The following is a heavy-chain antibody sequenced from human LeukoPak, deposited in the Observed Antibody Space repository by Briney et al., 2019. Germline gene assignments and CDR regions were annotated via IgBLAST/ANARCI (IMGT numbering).Heavy chain of an antibody. V-gene: IGHV1-18*01. CDR2: ISAYNGNT. CDR3: ARYCSGGSCYYYYYGMDV. D-gene: IGHD2-15*01. CDR1: GYTFTSHG. J-gene: IGHJ6*02. Sequence: ASVKVSCKASGYTFTSHGISWVRQAPGQGLEWMGWISAYNGNTNYAQKLQGRVTMTTDTSTSTAYMELRSLRSDDTAVYYCARYCSGGSCYYYYYGMDVWGQGTTVTVSS.